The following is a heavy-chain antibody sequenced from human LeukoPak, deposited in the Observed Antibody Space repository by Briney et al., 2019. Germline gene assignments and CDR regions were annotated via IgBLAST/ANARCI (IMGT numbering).Heavy chain of an antibody. Sequence: EWIGSIYYSGSTYYNPSLKSRVTISVDTSKNQFSLKLSSVTAADTAVYYCASGSYIFDYWGQGTLVTVSS. CDR2: IYYSGST. V-gene: IGHV4-39*07. CDR3: ASGSYIFDY. J-gene: IGHJ4*02. D-gene: IGHD1-26*01.